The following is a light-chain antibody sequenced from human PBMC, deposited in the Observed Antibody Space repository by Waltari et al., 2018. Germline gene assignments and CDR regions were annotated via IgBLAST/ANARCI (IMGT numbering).Light chain of an antibody. CDR1: QTVSSSS. Sequence: EIVLTQSPGTASLSPGERVTLSCRASQTVSSSSLAWYQQKHGQAPRLVIYRAARRATGIPDRFSGSGSGTDFSLTISRLEPEDFAVYYCQQHGTLPATFGQGTKVEIK. J-gene: IGKJ1*01. CDR2: RAA. V-gene: IGKV3-20*01. CDR3: QQHGTLPAT.